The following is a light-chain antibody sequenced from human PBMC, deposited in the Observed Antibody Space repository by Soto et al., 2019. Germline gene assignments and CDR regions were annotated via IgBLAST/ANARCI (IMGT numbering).Light chain of an antibody. V-gene: IGKV3D-15*01. J-gene: IGKJ5*01. Sequence: EIVLTQSPDTLSLSPGERGTLSCRASQSVSSSFLAWYQQRPGQAPRLLIYGASSRATGIPDRFSGSGSGTEFTLTIGSLQSEDFAVYYCQQYNNWPRGTFGQGTRLEIK. CDR1: QSVSSSF. CDR3: QQYNNWPRGT. CDR2: GAS.